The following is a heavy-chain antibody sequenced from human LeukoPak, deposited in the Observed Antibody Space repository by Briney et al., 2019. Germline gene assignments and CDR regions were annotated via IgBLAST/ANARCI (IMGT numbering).Heavy chain of an antibody. CDR1: GLIVSSNY. V-gene: IGHV3-53*01. D-gene: IGHD3-10*02. Sequence: GGSLRLSCAASGLIVSSNYMNWVRQAPGKGLEWVSIIYSGGSTHYADSVKGRFTVSRDNAKNSLYLQMNSLRAEDTAVYYCAELGITMIGGVWGKGTTVTISS. CDR3: AELGITMIGGV. J-gene: IGHJ6*04. CDR2: IYSGGST.